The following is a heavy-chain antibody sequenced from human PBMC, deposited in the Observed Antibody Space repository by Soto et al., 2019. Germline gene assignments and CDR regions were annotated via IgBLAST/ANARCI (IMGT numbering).Heavy chain of an antibody. J-gene: IGHJ4*02. CDR1: GYTCTSYA. CDR2: INAGNGNT. CDR3: ARSIVVVTALDY. D-gene: IGHD2-21*02. Sequence: QVQLVQSGAEVKKPGASVTVSCKASGYTCTSYAMHWVRQAPGQRLEWMGWINAGNGNTKYSQKFQGRVTITRDTSASTADMELRSLRSEDTAVYYCARSIVVVTALDYWGQGTLVTVS. V-gene: IGHV1-3*01.